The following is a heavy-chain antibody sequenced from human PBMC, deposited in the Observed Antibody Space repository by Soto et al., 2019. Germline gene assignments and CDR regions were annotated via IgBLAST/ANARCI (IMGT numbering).Heavy chain of an antibody. V-gene: IGHV4-4*02. CDR3: ARDSTYYDILTGYFTLDH. Sequence: SETLSLTCAVSGDSISSANWWSWVRQPPGKGREWIGEIYHTGGTNYNPSLRSRVTISLDKSRNQFSLRLTSVNAADAAVYYCARDSTYYDILTGYFTLDHWGQGTMVTVSS. D-gene: IGHD3-9*01. CDR2: IYHTGGT. CDR1: GDSISSANW. J-gene: IGHJ4*02.